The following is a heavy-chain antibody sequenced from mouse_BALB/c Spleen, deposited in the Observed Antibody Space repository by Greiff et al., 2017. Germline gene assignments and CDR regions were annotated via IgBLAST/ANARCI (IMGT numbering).Heavy chain of an antibody. CDR2: INPSNGRT. V-gene: IGHV1S81*02. D-gene: IGHD2-14*01. Sequence: QVQLQQPGAELVKPGASVKLSCKASGYTFTSYWMHWVKQRPGQGLEWIGEINPSNGRTNYNEKFKSKATLTVDKSSSTAYMQLSSLTSEDSAVYYCARQGLYYRYDGYAMDYWGQGTSVTVSS. J-gene: IGHJ4*01. CDR3: ARQGLYYRYDGYAMDY. CDR1: GYTFTSYW.